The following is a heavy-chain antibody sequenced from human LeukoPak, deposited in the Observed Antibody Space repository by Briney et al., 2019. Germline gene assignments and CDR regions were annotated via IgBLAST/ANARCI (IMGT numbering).Heavy chain of an antibody. J-gene: IGHJ3*02. Sequence: GGSLRLSCAASGFTFSSYSMTWVRQAPGKGLEWVSSISSSSSYIYYADSVKGRFTISRDNAKNSLYLQMNSLRAEDTAVYYCARVRVSVVVITSAKNHAFDIWGQGTMVTVSS. CDR2: ISSSSSYI. V-gene: IGHV3-21*01. CDR3: ARVRVSVVVITSAKNHAFDI. CDR1: GFTFSSYS. D-gene: IGHD3-22*01.